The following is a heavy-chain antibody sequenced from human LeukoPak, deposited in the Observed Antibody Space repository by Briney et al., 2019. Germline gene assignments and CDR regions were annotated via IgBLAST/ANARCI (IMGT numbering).Heavy chain of an antibody. CDR2: ISSSSSTI. CDR1: GFTFSSYS. J-gene: IGHJ1*01. V-gene: IGHV3-48*01. D-gene: IGHD6-19*01. CDR3: ARSTEGQWLVTCRPQH. Sequence: PGGSLRLSCAASGFTFSSYSMNWVRQAPGKGLEWVSYISSSSSTIYYADSVKGRFTISRDNAKNSLYLQMNSLRAEDTAVYYCARSTEGQWLVTCRPQHWGQGTLVTVSS.